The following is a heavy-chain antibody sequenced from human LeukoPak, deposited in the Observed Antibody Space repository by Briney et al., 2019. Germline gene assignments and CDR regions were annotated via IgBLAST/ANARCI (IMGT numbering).Heavy chain of an antibody. CDR2: IYYSGST. Sequence: PSETLSLTCTVSGGSISSGGYYWSWIRQHPGKGLEWIGYIYYSGSTYYNPSLKSRVTISVDTSKNQFSLKLSSVTAADTAVYYSARAMVRGVIDYRGQGTLVTVSS. CDR1: GGSISSGGYY. CDR3: ARAMVRGVIDY. V-gene: IGHV4-31*03. D-gene: IGHD3-10*01. J-gene: IGHJ4*02.